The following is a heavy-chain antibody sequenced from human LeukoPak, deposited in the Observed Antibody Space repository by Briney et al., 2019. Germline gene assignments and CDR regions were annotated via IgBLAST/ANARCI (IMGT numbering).Heavy chain of an antibody. D-gene: IGHD6-6*01. CDR1: GFTFSSYG. CDR2: IWYDGSNK. Sequence: PGGSLRLSCAASGFTFSSYGMHWVRQAPGKELEWVAVIWYDGSNKYYADSVRGRFTISRDNSKNTLYLQMNSLRAEDTAVYYCARERLEYSSSSGGDYWGQGTLVTVSS. CDR3: ARERLEYSSSSGGDY. V-gene: IGHV3-33*01. J-gene: IGHJ4*02.